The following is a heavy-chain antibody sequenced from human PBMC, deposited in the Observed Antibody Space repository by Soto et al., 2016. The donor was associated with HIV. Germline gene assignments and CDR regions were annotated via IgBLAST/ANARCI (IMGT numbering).Heavy chain of an antibody. J-gene: IGHJ4*02. CDR1: GFTFNSYA. CDR3: AKRGNSGNYQDYYFDF. D-gene: IGHD1-26*01. Sequence: EVHLLESGGGLVQPGGSLRPSCAASGFTFNSYAMSWVRQTPGKGLEWVSSISGNGGTTYYADSVKGRFTVSRDNSKDTLYLQMNSLRPEDTAIYFCAKRGNSGNYQDYYFDFWGQGTLVTVSS. V-gene: IGHV3-23*01. CDR2: ISGNGGTT.